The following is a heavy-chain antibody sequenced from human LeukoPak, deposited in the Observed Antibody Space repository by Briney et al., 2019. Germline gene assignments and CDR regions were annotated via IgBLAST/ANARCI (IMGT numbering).Heavy chain of an antibody. CDR3: ARVFCSSTSCQKTFDY. CDR1: GGSISSYY. Sequence: SETLSLTCSVSGGSISSYYWSWIRQSPGKGLEWIGYIYYNGRTHYNPSLESRVTISVDTSKNQFSLQLHSVTAADTAVYYCARVFCSSTSCQKTFDYWGQGSLVTVSS. J-gene: IGHJ4*02. D-gene: IGHD2-2*01. V-gene: IGHV4-59*01. CDR2: IYYNGRT.